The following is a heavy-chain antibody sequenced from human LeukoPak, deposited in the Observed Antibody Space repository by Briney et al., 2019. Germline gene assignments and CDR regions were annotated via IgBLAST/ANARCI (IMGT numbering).Heavy chain of an antibody. J-gene: IGHJ4*02. D-gene: IGHD6-6*01. V-gene: IGHV4-59*12. CDR1: GGSISSYY. CDR2: IYYSGST. CDR3: ARNEFRSYGFVHY. Sequence: SSETLSLTCTVSGGSISSYYWSWIRQPPGKGLEWIGYIYYSGSTNYNPSLKSRVTISVDTSKNQFSLTLTSMTAADTAVYYCARNEFRSYGFVHYWGQGTLVTVSS.